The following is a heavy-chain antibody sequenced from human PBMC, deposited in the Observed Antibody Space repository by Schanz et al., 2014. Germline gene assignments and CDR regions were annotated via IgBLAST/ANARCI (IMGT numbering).Heavy chain of an antibody. J-gene: IGHJ4*02. Sequence: EGQLAESGGGLVQPGGSLRLSCAVSGFTVSSNHMSWVRQAPGKGLEWVSGFIVDSGNTYYAGSVKGRFTISRDNSKNILYLQMNSLRAEDTAVYYCAKLSSSGRLAGYFDYWGQGALXTVSS. CDR2: FIVDSGNT. V-gene: IGHV3-23*04. CDR1: GFTVSSNH. CDR3: AKLSSSGRLAGYFDY. D-gene: IGHD6-19*01.